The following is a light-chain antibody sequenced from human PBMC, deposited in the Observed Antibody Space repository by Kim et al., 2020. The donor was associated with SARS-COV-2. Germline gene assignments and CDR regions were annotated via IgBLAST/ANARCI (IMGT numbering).Light chain of an antibody. J-gene: IGLJ2*01. CDR1: KLGDKY. V-gene: IGLV3-1*01. Sequence: SYELTQPPSVSVSPGQTASITCSGDKLGDKYACWYQQKPGQSPVLVIYQDSKRPSGLPERFSGSNSGNTATLTISGTQAMEEADYYCQAWDSSTVV. CDR3: QAWDSSTVV. CDR2: QDS.